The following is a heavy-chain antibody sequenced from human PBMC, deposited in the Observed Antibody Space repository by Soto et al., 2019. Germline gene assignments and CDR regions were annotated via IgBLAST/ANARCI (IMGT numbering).Heavy chain of an antibody. Sequence: SETLSLTCTVSGGSISSGDYYWSWIRQPPGKGLEWIGYIYYSGSTYYNPSLKSRVTISVDTSKNQFSLKLSSVTAADTAVSYCARLTGTFGFFAYWGQGTLVPVCS. V-gene: IGHV4-30-4*01. CDR2: IYYSGST. J-gene: IGHJ4*02. CDR1: GGSISSGDYY. CDR3: ARLTGTFGFFAY. D-gene: IGHD1-7*01.